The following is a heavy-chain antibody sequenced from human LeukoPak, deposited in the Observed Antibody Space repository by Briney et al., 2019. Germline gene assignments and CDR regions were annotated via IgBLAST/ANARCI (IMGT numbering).Heavy chain of an antibody. J-gene: IGHJ4*02. CDR1: GYTFTGYY. CDR2: INPNSGVT. CDR3: ATANAATTRLDY. Sequence: GASVKVSCKASGYTFTGYYMHGVRQAPGQGLEWMGWINPNSGVTNYAQSFQGRVTMTRDTSISTAYMELSSLRSDDTAVYYCATANAATTRLDYWGQGTLVTVSS. V-gene: IGHV1-2*02. D-gene: IGHD1-1*01.